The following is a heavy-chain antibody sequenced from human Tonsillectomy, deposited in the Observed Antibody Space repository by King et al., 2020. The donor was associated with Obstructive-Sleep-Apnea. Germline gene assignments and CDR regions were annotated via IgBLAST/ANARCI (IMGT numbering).Heavy chain of an antibody. Sequence: VQLVESGGGLVQPGGSLRLSCAASGFTFSSYWMHWVRQAPGKGLVWVSRINIDGSSTSYADSVKGRFTISRDNAKNTLYLQMNSLRAEDTAVYYCVGSGRGYYYGMDVWGQGTTVTVSS. CDR3: VGSGRGYYYGMDV. V-gene: IGHV3-74*01. CDR1: GFTFSSYW. D-gene: IGHD1-26*01. CDR2: INIDGSST. J-gene: IGHJ6*02.